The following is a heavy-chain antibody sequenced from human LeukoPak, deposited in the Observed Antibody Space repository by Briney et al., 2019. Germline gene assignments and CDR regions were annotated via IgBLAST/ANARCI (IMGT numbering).Heavy chain of an antibody. Sequence: PSETLSLTCTVSGGSVNNYFWSWIRRPPGKGLEWIGYIDDSGNTDYNPSLKSQVSISIAKSKNQFFLKLSSVTAADTAMYYCARSDYYGSGSQTVFDAFDIWGQGTRVTVSS. CDR3: ARSDYYGSGSQTVFDAFDI. J-gene: IGHJ3*02. D-gene: IGHD3-10*01. V-gene: IGHV4-59*02. CDR2: IDDSGNT. CDR1: GGSVNNYF.